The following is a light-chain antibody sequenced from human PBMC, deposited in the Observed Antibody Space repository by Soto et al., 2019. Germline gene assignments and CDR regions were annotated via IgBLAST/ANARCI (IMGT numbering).Light chain of an antibody. V-gene: IGKV3-11*01. J-gene: IGKJ3*01. CDR3: QQRSNWPPGGT. Sequence: EIVLTQSPDTLSLSPGERATLSCRASQSVRSSLAWYQQKPGQAPRLLIYDASNRATGIPARFSGSGSGTDFTLTIGSLEPEDFAVYYCQQRSNWPPGGTFGPGTKVDIK. CDR1: QSVRSS. CDR2: DAS.